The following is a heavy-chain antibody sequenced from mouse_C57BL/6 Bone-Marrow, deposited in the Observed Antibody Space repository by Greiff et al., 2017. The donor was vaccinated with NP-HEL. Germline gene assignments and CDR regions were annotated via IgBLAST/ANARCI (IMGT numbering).Heavy chain of an antibody. CDR1: GYTFTSYW. CDR2: IYPGSGST. V-gene: IGHV1-55*01. Sequence: QVQLQQPGAELVKPGASVKMSCKASGYTFTSYWITWVKQRPGQGLEWIGDIYPGSGSTNYNEKFKSKATLTVDTSSSTAYMQHCSLTSEDSAVYYCARRGEISWDYWGQGTTRTVSS. D-gene: IGHD5-1-1*01. CDR3: ARRGEISWDY. J-gene: IGHJ2*01.